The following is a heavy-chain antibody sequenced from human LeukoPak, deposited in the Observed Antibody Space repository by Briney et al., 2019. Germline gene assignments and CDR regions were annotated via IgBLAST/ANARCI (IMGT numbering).Heavy chain of an antibody. D-gene: IGHD5-18*01. V-gene: IGHV3-7*01. CDR1: GFTFSSYW. Sequence: GGSLRLSCAASGFTFSSYWMSWVRQAPGKGLEWVANIKQDGSEKYYVDSVKGRFTFSKDNAKNSLYLQMNSLRAEDTAVYYCARGGYSYGSLYYYYGMDVWGQGTTVTVSS. J-gene: IGHJ6*02. CDR3: ARGGYSYGSLYYYYGMDV. CDR2: IKQDGSEK.